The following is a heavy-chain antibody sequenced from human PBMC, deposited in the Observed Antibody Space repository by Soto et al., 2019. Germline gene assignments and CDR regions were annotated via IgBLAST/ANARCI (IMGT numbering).Heavy chain of an antibody. Sequence: QVQLQESGPGLVKPSETLSLTCTVSGGSISSYYWSWIRQPAGKGLEWIGRIYTSGSTNYNPSLKSRDTMSVDTSKNQFSLKLSSVTAADTAVYYCAREGGVYDILTGYYNYYYGMDVWGQGTTVTVSS. D-gene: IGHD3-9*01. CDR1: GGSISSYY. V-gene: IGHV4-4*07. J-gene: IGHJ6*02. CDR3: AREGGVYDILTGYYNYYYGMDV. CDR2: IYTSGST.